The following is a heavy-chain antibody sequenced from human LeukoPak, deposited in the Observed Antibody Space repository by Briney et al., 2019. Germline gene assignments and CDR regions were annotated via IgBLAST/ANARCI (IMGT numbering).Heavy chain of an antibody. V-gene: IGHV1-2*02. CDR3: AGDLFYGRWIIAANGLDP. J-gene: IGHJ5*02. Sequence: ASVKVSCKASGYTFTSYGISWVRQAPGQGLEWMGWINPNSGGTNYAQKFQGRVTMTRDTSISPAYMELTRLRSDETAVYYWAGDLFYGRWIIAANGLDPWARGPVVTVSS. D-gene: IGHD6-25*01. CDR2: INPNSGGT. CDR1: GYTFTSYG.